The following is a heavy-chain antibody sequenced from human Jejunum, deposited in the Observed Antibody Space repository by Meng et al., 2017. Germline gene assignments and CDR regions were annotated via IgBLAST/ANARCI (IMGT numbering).Heavy chain of an antibody. D-gene: IGHD3-16*01. CDR3: ARRSLGEMPGDHDY. CDR2: INTYSGSP. V-gene: IGHV7-4-1*02. CDR1: GYSFMTYA. Sequence: QVQLVQSGSELKNPGASVTVSCKASGYSFMTYALNWVRQAPGQGLEWMGWINTYSGSPTYAQGFTGRFVFSLDTSVSTAYLQINNLQSDDTAVYYCARRSLGEMPGDHDYWGQGTLVTVSS. J-gene: IGHJ4*02.